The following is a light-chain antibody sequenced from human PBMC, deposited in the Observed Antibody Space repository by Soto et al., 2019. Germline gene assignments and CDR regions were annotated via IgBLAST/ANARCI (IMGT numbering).Light chain of an antibody. CDR1: QSVGLS. CDR2: DAS. V-gene: IGKV3-11*01. Sequence: EVLLTPSPATLSLSPGGRATLSCRASQSVGLSLAWYQQKPGQAPRLLIYDASERASGIPARFSGSGSGTDFTLTISGLEPEDFAVYYCQQRINWPLFTFGPGTKVDIK. J-gene: IGKJ3*01. CDR3: QQRINWPLFT.